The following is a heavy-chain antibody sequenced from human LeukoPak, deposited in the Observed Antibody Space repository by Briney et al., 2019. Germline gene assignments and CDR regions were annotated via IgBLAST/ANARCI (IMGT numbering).Heavy chain of an antibody. Sequence: GGSLRLSRAASGFTFSSYAMSWVRQAPGKGLEWVSAISGSGGSTYYADSVKGRFTISRDNSKNTLYLQMNSLRAEDTAVYYCAKLRRGYSGYDDYYFDYWGQGTLVTVSS. CDR1: GFTFSSYA. CDR2: ISGSGGST. V-gene: IGHV3-23*01. J-gene: IGHJ4*02. D-gene: IGHD5-12*01. CDR3: AKLRRGYSGYDDYYFDY.